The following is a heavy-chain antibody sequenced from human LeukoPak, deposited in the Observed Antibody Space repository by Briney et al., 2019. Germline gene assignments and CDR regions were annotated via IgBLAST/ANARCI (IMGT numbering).Heavy chain of an antibody. V-gene: IGHV3-33*05. J-gene: IGHJ4*02. Sequence: GRSLRLSCAASGFTFSSYGMHWVRQAPGRGLEWVALILYDGSNKYYADSVKGRFTISRDNSKNTLYLQMNSLRAEDTAVYYCANLDYWGQGTLVTVSS. CDR2: ILYDGSNK. CDR1: GFTFSSYG. CDR3: ANLDY.